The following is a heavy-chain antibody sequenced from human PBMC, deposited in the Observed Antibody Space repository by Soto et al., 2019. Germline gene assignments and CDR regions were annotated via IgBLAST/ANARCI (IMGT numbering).Heavy chain of an antibody. CDR1: GFTFSRYR. V-gene: IGHV3-21*01. D-gene: IGHD6-25*01. CDR2: INTGSSYT. CDR3: ARGSGSGSYWFDP. J-gene: IGHJ5*02. Sequence: PGGSLRLSCATSGFTFSRYRMTWVRQAPGKGLEWVSSINTGSSYTNYADSVKGRFTISGDNAKNSLYLQMNSLRAEDTAVYYCARGSGSGSYWFDPWGQGTLVTVSS.